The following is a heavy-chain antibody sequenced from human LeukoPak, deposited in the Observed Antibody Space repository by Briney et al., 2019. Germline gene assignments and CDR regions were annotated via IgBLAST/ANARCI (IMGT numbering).Heavy chain of an antibody. J-gene: IGHJ3*02. CDR2: INHSGST. CDR3: ARLGCSSTSCYEAFDI. D-gene: IGHD2-2*01. CDR1: GGSFSGYY. V-gene: IGHV4-34*01. Sequence: SETLSLTCAVYGGSFSGYYWSWIRQPPGKGLEWIGEINHSGSTNYNPSLKSRVTISVDTSKNQFSLKLSSVTAADTAVYYCARLGCSSTSCYEAFDIWGQGTMVTVPS.